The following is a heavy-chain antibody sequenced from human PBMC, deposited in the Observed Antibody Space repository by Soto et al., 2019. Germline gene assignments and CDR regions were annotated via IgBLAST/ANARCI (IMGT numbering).Heavy chain of an antibody. J-gene: IGHJ3*02. CDR3: VRYDRINMKPYSPEGFHI. CDR1: GDSISSSNSH. V-gene: IGHV4-39*01. D-gene: IGHD3-3*02. CDR2: VYYGGAIFYSGNI. Sequence: TSETLSLTCTVSGDSISSSNSHWGWTRQPPGKGLEYIGSVYYGGAIFYSGNIYYNPSLKSRVTISVDTSKNQFSLRLSSVTAADTGVYYCVRYDRINMKPYSPEGFHIWGQGTMVTVSS.